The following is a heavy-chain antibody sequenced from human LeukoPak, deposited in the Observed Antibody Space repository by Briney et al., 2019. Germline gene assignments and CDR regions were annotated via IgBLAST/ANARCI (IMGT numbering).Heavy chain of an antibody. D-gene: IGHD5-18*01. CDR3: ARVVDTAMKNYYYYYMDV. CDR2: IIPIFGTA. J-gene: IGHJ6*03. V-gene: IGHV1-69*05. Sequence: GASVKVSCKASGYTFTGYYMHWVRQAPGQGLEWMGGIIPIFGTANYAQKFQGRVTITTDESTSTAYMELSSLRSEDTAVYYCARVVDTAMKNYYYYYMDVWGKGTTVTVSS. CDR1: GYTFTGYY.